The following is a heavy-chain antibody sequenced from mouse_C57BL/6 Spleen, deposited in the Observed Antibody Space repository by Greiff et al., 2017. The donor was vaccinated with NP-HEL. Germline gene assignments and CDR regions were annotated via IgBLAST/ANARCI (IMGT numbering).Heavy chain of an antibody. CDR3: ARMWLLRGYYFDY. J-gene: IGHJ2*01. CDR2: IDPSDSYT. V-gene: IGHV1-50*01. CDR1: GYTFTSYW. Sequence: QVQLQQPGAELVKPGASVKLSCKASGYTFTSYWMQWVKQRPGQGLEWIGEIDPSDSYTNYNQKFKGKATLTVDTSSSTAYMQLSSLTSEDSAVYYCARMWLLRGYYFDYWGQGTTLTVSS. D-gene: IGHD2-3*01.